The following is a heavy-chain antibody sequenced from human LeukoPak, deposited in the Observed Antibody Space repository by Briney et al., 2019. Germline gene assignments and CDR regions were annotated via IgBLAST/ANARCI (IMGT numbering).Heavy chain of an antibody. CDR3: APIYYYDSSGTYYFDY. V-gene: IGHV4-34*01. D-gene: IGHD3-22*01. CDR2: INHSGST. J-gene: IGHJ4*02. CDR1: GGSFSGYY. Sequence: SETLSLTCAVYGGSFSGYYWSWIRQPPGKGLEWIGEINHSGSTNYNPSLKSRVTISVDTSKNQFSLKLSSVTAADTAVYYCAPIYYYDSSGTYYFDYWGQGTLVTVSS.